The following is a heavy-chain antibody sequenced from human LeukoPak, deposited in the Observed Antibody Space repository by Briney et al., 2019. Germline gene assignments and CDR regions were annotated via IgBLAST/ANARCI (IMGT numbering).Heavy chain of an antibody. D-gene: IGHD2-2*01. J-gene: IGHJ4*02. Sequence: ASVKVSCKASGYTFTGYYMHWVRQAPGQGLEWMGWINPNSGGTNYAQKFQGRVTMTRDTSISTAYMELSRLRSDDTAVYCCARDYCRSTSCPPGYWGQGTLVTVSS. CDR1: GYTFTGYY. CDR2: INPNSGGT. CDR3: ARDYCRSTSCPPGY. V-gene: IGHV1-2*02.